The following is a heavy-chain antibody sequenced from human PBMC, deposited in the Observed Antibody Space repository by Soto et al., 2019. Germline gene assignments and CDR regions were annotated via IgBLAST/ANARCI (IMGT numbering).Heavy chain of an antibody. Sequence: AGGSLRLSCAASGFTFSSYAMHWVRQAPGKGLEWVAVISYDGSNKYYADSVKGRFTISRDNSKNTLDLQMNSLRAEDTAVYYCANHKGRYGGNSFLNYWGQGTLVTVSS. CDR3: ANHKGRYGGNSFLNY. CDR2: ISYDGSNK. J-gene: IGHJ4*02. D-gene: IGHD2-21*02. CDR1: GFTFSSYA. V-gene: IGHV3-30-3*01.